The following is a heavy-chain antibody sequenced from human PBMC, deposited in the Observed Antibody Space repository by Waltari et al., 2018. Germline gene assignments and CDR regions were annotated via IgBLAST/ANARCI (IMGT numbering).Heavy chain of an antibody. J-gene: IGHJ4*02. CDR3: TRNPGY. V-gene: IGHV3-74*03. CDR2: MKTDGTSI. Sequence: EVQLVNSGGGLVQPGGSLRLSCAASAFFTEYWLVWVRQAPRKGLGWVSRMKTDGTSITYADSVKGRFTISRDSAKNTYYLQMNSLRAEDTAVYYCTRNPGYWGQGTLVTVSS. CDR1: AFFTEYW.